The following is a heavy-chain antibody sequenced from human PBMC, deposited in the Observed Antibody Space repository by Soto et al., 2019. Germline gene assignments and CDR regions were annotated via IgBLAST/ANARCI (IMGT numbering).Heavy chain of an antibody. Sequence: SVKVSCKASGGTFSSYTISWVRQAPGQGLEWMGRIIPILGIANYAQKFQGRVTITADKSTSTAYMALSSLRSEDTAAYYCARDLYYYGSGSYEPQYYFDYWGQGTLGTVSS. CDR3: ARDLYYYGSGSYEPQYYFDY. D-gene: IGHD3-10*01. V-gene: IGHV1-69*04. J-gene: IGHJ4*02. CDR2: IIPILGIA. CDR1: GGTFSSYT.